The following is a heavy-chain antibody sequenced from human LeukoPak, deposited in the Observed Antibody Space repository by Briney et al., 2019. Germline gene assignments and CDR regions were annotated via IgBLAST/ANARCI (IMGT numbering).Heavy chain of an antibody. CDR3: AKRSGDTYYYDSSGYPSGY. CDR1: GFTFSSYA. CDR2: ISGSGGST. D-gene: IGHD3-22*01. Sequence: GGSLRLSCAASGFTFSSYAMSWVRQAPGKGLEWVSAISGSGGSTYYADSVKGRSTISRDNSKNTLYLQMNSLRAEDTAVYYCAKRSGDTYYYDSSGYPSGYWGQGTLVTVSS. J-gene: IGHJ4*01. V-gene: IGHV3-23*01.